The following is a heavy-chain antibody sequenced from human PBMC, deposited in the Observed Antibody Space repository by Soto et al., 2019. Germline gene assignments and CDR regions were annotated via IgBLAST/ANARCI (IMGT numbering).Heavy chain of an antibody. CDR1: GESFSRHS. J-gene: IGHJ4*02. Sequence: TLSLTCAVYGESFSRHSWTWIRQTPGEGLEWIGEINPFGSTVFSASLKSRVTMSIDTSKMQFSLKLTSVTAADSAIYYCAKKNYSGFDIWGQGTLVTVSS. V-gene: IGHV4-34*01. CDR2: INPFGST. D-gene: IGHD2-15*01. CDR3: AKKNYSGFDI.